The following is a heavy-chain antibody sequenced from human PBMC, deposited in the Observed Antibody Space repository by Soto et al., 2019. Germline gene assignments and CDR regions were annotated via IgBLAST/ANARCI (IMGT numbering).Heavy chain of an antibody. V-gene: IGHV4-31*03. CDR3: ASTSYDSSGTAADP. CDR2: IYYSGST. Sequence: QVQLQESGPGLVKPSQTLSLTCTVSGGSISSGGYYWSWIRQHPGKGLEWSGYIYYSGSTYYNPPLTSRVTISVDTSKNQFSLKLSSVTAADTAVYYCASTSYDSSGTAADPWGQGTLVTVSS. D-gene: IGHD3-22*01. J-gene: IGHJ5*02. CDR1: GGSISSGGYY.